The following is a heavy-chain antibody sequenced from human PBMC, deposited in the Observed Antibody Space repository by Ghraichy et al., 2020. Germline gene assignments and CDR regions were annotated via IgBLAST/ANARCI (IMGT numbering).Heavy chain of an antibody. D-gene: IGHD3-10*01. CDR1: GGSISSDGYS. V-gene: IGHV4-30-2*01. CDR3: GSAKGMVRGVVYGYFDL. Sequence: SETLSLTCAVSGGSISSDGYSWSWIRQPPGKGLEWIGYIFHTGSTYSNPSLKSRVSISVDRSKNQFSLRLTSVTAADTAVYYCGSAKGMVRGVVYGYFDLWGRGILGLVSS. J-gene: IGHJ2*01. CDR2: IFHTGST.